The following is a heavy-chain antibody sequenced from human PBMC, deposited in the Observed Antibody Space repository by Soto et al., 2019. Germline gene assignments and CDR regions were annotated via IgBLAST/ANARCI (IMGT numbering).Heavy chain of an antibody. CDR3: ARCRVYYYYGMDV. J-gene: IGHJ6*02. V-gene: IGHV4-30-4*01. CDR2: IYYRGST. CDR1: GGSISSGDYY. D-gene: IGHD2-15*01. Sequence: SETLSLTCTVSGGSISSGDYYWSRIRQPPGKGLEWIGYIYYRGSTYYNPSLKSRGTISVDTSKNQFSLKLSSVTAADTAVYYCARCRVYYYYGMDVWGQGTTVTVSS.